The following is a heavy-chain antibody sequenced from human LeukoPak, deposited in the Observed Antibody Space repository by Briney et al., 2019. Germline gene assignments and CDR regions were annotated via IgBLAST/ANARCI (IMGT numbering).Heavy chain of an antibody. J-gene: IGHJ3*02. Sequence: PSETLSLTCAVYGGSFSSYYWGWIRQPPGKGLEWIGSIYYSGSTYYNPSLKSRVTISVDTSKNQFSLKLSSVTAADTAVYSCARERGAYCSGGSCYTTDGFDIWGPGTMVTVSS. D-gene: IGHD2-15*01. CDR2: IYYSGST. CDR3: ARERGAYCSGGSCYTTDGFDI. V-gene: IGHV4-39*07. CDR1: GGSFSSYY.